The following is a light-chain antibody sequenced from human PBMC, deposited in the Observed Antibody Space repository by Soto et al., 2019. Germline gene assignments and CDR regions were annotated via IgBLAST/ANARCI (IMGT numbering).Light chain of an antibody. CDR1: QSVSST. Sequence: EIVMTQSPATLSVSPGERATLSCRASQSVSSTLAWYQQKPGQAPRLLIYDASTRATGIPATFSGSGSGTEFTLTISSLQSEDFAVYYCQQYNKWPLTFGGGTKVEIK. CDR2: DAS. J-gene: IGKJ4*01. V-gene: IGKV3-15*01. CDR3: QQYNKWPLT.